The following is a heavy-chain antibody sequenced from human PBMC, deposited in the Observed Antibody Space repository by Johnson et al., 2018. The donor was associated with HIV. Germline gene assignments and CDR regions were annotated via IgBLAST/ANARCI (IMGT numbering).Heavy chain of an antibody. CDR2: IRYDGSNK. J-gene: IGHJ3*02. Sequence: QVQLVESGGALVQPGGSLRLSCAASGFTFSSYGMHWVRQAPGKGLEWVAFIRYDGSNKYYADSVKVRFTISRDNSKNTLCLQMNSLRAEDTAVYYCARDFPSPLDAFDIWGQGTMVTVSS. CDR3: ARDFPSPLDAFDI. CDR1: GFTFSSYG. V-gene: IGHV3-30*02.